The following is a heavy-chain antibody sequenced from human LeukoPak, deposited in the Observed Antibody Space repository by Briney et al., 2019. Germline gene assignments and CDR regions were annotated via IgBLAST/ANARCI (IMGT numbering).Heavy chain of an antibody. Sequence: GGSLRLSCAASGFTFSSYAMHWVRQAPGKGLEWVAVISYDGSNKYYADSVKGRFTISRDNSKNTLYLQMNSLRAEDTAVYYCARCVRDGYRSGAFDIWGQGTMVTVPS. V-gene: IGHV3-30*01. CDR1: GFTFSSYA. CDR3: ARCVRDGYRSGAFDI. J-gene: IGHJ3*02. CDR2: ISYDGSNK. D-gene: IGHD5-24*01.